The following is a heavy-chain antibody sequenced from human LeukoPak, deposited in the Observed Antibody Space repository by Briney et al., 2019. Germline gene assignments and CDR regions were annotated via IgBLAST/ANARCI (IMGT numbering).Heavy chain of an antibody. CDR1: GASLSSGDYS. CDR3: AREDQLLDFFDY. J-gene: IGHJ4*02. CDR2: IYYSGSP. V-gene: IGHV4-30-4*08. Sequence: PSETLSLTCTVSGASLSSGDYSWSWIRQPPGKGLEWIGYIYYSGSPYYSPSLKSRVTISLDTSKNQLSLKLSSVTAADTAVYYCAREDQLLDFFDYWGQGTLVTVSS. D-gene: IGHD2/OR15-2a*01.